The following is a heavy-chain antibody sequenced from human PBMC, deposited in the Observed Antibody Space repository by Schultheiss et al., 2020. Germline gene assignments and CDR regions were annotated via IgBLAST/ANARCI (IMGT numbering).Heavy chain of an antibody. CDR3: ARLEQWLVPDY. CDR2: ISYDGSNK. Sequence: GGSLRLSCAASGFTFSSYWMHWVRQAPGKGLEWVAVISYDGSNKYYADSVKGRFTISRDNSKNTLYLQMNSLRSEDTAMYYCARLEQWLVPDYWGQGTLVTGSS. CDR1: GFTFSSYW. J-gene: IGHJ4*02. D-gene: IGHD6-19*01. V-gene: IGHV3-30-3*01.